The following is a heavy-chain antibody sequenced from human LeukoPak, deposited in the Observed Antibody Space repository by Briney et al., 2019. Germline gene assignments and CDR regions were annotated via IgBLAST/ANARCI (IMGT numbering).Heavy chain of an antibody. J-gene: IGHJ5*02. Sequence: SETLSLTCTVSGGSISSSSYYWGRIRQPPGKGLEWIGSIYYSGSTYYNPSLKSRVTISVDTSKNQFSLKLSSVTAADTAVYYCARQGYCSSTSCYRGTKWFDPWGQGTLVTVSS. D-gene: IGHD2-2*02. CDR2: IYYSGST. CDR1: GGSISSSSYY. V-gene: IGHV4-39*01. CDR3: ARQGYCSSTSCYRGTKWFDP.